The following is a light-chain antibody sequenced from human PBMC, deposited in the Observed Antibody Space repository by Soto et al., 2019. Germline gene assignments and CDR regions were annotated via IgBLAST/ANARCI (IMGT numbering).Light chain of an antibody. CDR1: RDIGSD. V-gene: IGKV1-9*01. Sequence: TQLTQYRSSLWAAVGDWLHLTCRASRDIGSDLSWYQQKPGKAPDLLIYSASTLQSGVPSRFSGSGSETEFSLTIRAVQPEDFATYYCQQLSRYPLTFGGGGK. CDR2: SAS. J-gene: IGKJ4*01. CDR3: QQLSRYPLT.